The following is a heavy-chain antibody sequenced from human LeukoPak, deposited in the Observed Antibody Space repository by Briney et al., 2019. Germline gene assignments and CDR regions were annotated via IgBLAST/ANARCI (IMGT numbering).Heavy chain of an antibody. D-gene: IGHD1-26*01. Sequence: SETLSLTCTVSGVSISTYSWSWIRQPPGKGLEWIGYISYSGCTSYNPSLRSRVTISVDTSKNQFSLKLSSVTAADTAVYYCATDGNFDLWGRGTLVTVSS. J-gene: IGHJ2*01. CDR3: ATDGNFDL. V-gene: IGHV4-59*01. CDR2: ISYSGCT. CDR1: GVSISTYS.